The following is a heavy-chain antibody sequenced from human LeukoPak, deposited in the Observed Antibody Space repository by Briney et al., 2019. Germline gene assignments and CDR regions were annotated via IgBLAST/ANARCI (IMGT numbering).Heavy chain of an antibody. CDR1: GFSFSDAW. CDR2: IRSKADGGTP. Sequence: GGSLRLSCAASGFSFSDAWMNWVRQAPGKGLEWVGHIRSKADGGTPDYIAPVKGRFTISRDDSKDTLYLQMNSLNTEDTAMYYCTTRSPARYLSDGACYSSADYWGQGTLVTVSS. J-gene: IGHJ4*02. CDR3: TTRSPARYLSDGACYSSADY. V-gene: IGHV3-15*07. D-gene: IGHD2-15*01.